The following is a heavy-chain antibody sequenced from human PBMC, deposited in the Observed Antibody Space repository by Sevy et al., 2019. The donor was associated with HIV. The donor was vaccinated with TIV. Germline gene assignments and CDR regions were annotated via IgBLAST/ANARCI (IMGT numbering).Heavy chain of an antibody. CDR2: ISGSGGST. V-gene: IGHV3-23*01. J-gene: IGHJ2*01. D-gene: IGHD5-18*01. Sequence: GGSLRLSCAASGFTFSSYAMSWVRQAPGKGLEWVSAISGSGGSTYYADSVKGRFTISRDNSKNTLYLQMNSLRAEDTTVYYCAEDGWIQLWLGWYFDLWGRGTLVTVSS. CDR3: AEDGWIQLWLGWYFDL. CDR1: GFTFSSYA.